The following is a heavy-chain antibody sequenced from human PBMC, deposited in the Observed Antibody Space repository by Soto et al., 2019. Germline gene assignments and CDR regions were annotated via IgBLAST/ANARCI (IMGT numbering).Heavy chain of an antibody. CDR2: INPNSGGT. CDR3: ARGGLYSSGWFEYAYDNYFDY. CDR1: GYTFTGYY. D-gene: IGHD6-19*01. Sequence: ASVKVSCKASGYTFTGYYMHWVRQAPGQGLEWMGWINPNSGGTNYAQKFQGWVTMTRDTSISTAYMELSRLRSDDTAVYCCARGGLYSSGWFEYAYDNYFDYWGQGTLVTVSS. V-gene: IGHV1-2*04. J-gene: IGHJ4*02.